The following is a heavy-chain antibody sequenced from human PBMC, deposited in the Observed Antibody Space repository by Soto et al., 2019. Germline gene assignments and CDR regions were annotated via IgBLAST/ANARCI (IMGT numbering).Heavy chain of an antibody. CDR2: ISWNSGSK. V-gene: IGHV3-9*01. Sequence: EVQLVESGGGLVQPGRSLRLACAASGFTFDDYAMHWVRQIPGKGLEWISGISWNSGSKGYADSEKGRFTISRDNAKNSLYLQMNSLRAEDTALYYCVKVSIIYEYSHFDCWGQGTLVTVSS. D-gene: IGHD3-3*01. J-gene: IGHJ4*02. CDR1: GFTFDDYA. CDR3: VKVSIIYEYSHFDC.